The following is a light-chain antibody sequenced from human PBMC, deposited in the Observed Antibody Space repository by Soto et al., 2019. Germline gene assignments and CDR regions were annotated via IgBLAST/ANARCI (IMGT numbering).Light chain of an antibody. J-gene: IGKJ5*01. Sequence: EIVMTQSPATLSLSPGERATLSCRASQSVNSNLAWYQQKAAQAPRLLIYGTSTRATGIPARFSGSGSGTDFTLTVSSLEPEDFALYYCQQRSNWPPEITFGQGTRLEIK. V-gene: IGKV3-11*01. CDR1: QSVNSN. CDR2: GTS. CDR3: QQRSNWPPEIT.